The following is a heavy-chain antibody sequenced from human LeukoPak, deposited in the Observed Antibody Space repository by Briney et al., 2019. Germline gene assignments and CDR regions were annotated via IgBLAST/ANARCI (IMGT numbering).Heavy chain of an antibody. CDR1: GYTFTNYD. V-gene: IGHV1-8*03. D-gene: IGHD4-17*01. CDR2: MNTNSGYT. CDR3: ARGQLRLRHRGFDP. Sequence: ASVKVSCKASGYTFTNYDINWVRQAPGQGLEWMGWMNTNSGYTGYAQKFQGRVTITRNTSISTAYMELSSLRSDDTAVYYCARGQLRLRHRGFDPWGQGTLVTVSS. J-gene: IGHJ5*02.